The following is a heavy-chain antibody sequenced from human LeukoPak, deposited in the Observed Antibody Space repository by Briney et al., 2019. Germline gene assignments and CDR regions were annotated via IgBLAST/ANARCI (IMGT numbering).Heavy chain of an antibody. CDR1: GFTFSNAW. CDR2: IKSKTDGGTT. D-gene: IGHD2-15*01. J-gene: IGHJ4*02. Sequence: GGSLRLSCAASGFTFSNAWMSWVRQAPGKGLEWVGRIKSKTDGGTTDYAAPVKGKFTSSRDDSKNTLYLQMNSLKTEDTAVYYCTTDRVVAAITAFDYWGQGTLVTVSS. CDR3: TTDRVVAAITAFDY. V-gene: IGHV3-15*01.